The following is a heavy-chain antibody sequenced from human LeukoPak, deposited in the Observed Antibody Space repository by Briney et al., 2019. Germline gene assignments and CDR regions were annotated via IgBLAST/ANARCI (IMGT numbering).Heavy chain of an antibody. V-gene: IGHV1-69*04. Sequence: SVKVSCKASGGTFSSYAISWVRQAPGQGLEWMGRIIPILGIANYAQKFQGRVTITADKSTSTAYMELSSLRSEDTAVYYCARDSPMVRGANWFDPWGQGTLVTVSS. CDR1: GGTFSSYA. CDR3: ARDSPMVRGANWFDP. CDR2: IIPILGIA. D-gene: IGHD3-10*01. J-gene: IGHJ5*02.